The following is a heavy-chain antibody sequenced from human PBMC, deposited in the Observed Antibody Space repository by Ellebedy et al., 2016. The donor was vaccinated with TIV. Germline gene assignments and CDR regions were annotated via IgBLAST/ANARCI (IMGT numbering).Heavy chain of an antibody. CDR2: ISGYDENK. V-gene: IGHV1-18*01. Sequence: AASVKVSCKASGYTFSSSGISWVRQAPGQGLEWMGWISGYDENKNYAQKFRGRVTMTTQTSTTTVYMELRSLRYDDTAVYYCAREPLGENYLDSWGQGTRVTVSS. CDR3: AREPLGENYLDS. J-gene: IGHJ4*02. D-gene: IGHD1-26*01. CDR1: GYTFSSSG.